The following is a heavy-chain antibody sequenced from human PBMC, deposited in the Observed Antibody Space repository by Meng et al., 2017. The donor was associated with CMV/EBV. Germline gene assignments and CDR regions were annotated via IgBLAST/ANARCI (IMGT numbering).Heavy chain of an antibody. CDR1: GGTLSSYT. J-gene: IGHJ4*02. Sequence: SVKVSCKASGGTLSSYTISWVRQAPGQGLEWMGRIIPILGIANYAQKFQGRVTITADKSTSTAYMELSSLRSEDTAVYYCARGYCSSTSCSAPDYWGQGTLVTSPQ. CDR2: IIPILGIA. CDR3: ARGYCSSTSCSAPDY. V-gene: IGHV1-69*02. D-gene: IGHD2-2*01.